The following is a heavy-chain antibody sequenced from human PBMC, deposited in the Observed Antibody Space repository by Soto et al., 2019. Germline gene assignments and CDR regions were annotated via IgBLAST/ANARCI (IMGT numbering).Heavy chain of an antibody. CDR3: AGGSSGKPR. CDR1: GFTFGSYW. V-gene: IGHV3-74*01. Sequence: GGSLRLSCAASGFTFGSYWMHWVRQAPGKGLVWVSRISPDGSITTYADSVKGRFTISRDNAKNTLYVQMNSLRAEDTAVYYCAGGSSGKPRWGQGTLVTVSS. D-gene: IGHD6-25*01. CDR2: ISPDGSIT. J-gene: IGHJ4*02.